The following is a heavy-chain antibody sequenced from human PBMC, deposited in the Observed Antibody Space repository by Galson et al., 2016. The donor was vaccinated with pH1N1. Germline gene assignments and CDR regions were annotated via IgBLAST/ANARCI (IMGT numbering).Heavy chain of an antibody. Sequence: QSGAEVKKPGESLKISCKASGYTFTTYWLVWVRQMPGKGPEWMGVIYPGDSDTKYNPSFEGQVVISADKSISSVFLQWNSLEASDTAMYYCARSTKGVSTGHFDSWGQGTLVTVSS. CDR1: GYTFTTYW. CDR2: IYPGDSDT. V-gene: IGHV5-51*01. CDR3: ARSTKGVSTGHFDS. J-gene: IGHJ4*02. D-gene: IGHD1-1*01.